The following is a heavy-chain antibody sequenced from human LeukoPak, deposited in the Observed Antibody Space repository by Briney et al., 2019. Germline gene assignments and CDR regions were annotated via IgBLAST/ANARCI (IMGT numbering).Heavy chain of an antibody. D-gene: IGHD1-14*01. CDR2: IYYSGST. CDR1: GGSISSYY. Sequence: SETLSLTCTVPGGSISSYYWSWIRQPPGKGLEWIGYIYYSGSTNYNPSLKSRVTISVDTSKNQFSLKLSSVTAADTAVYYCARATGYYSDVGFDPWGQGTLVTVSS. V-gene: IGHV4-59*01. J-gene: IGHJ5*02. CDR3: ARATGYYSDVGFDP.